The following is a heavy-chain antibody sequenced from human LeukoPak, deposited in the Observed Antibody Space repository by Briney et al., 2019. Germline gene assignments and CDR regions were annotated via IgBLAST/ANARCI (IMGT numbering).Heavy chain of an antibody. CDR3: ARSRDILTGYAFDI. V-gene: IGHV4-59*01. Sequence: SETLSLTCTVSGGSISSYYWSWIRQPPGKGLEWIGYIYYSGSTNYNPSLKSRVTISVDTSKNQFSLKLSSVTAADTAVYYCARSRDILTGYAFDIWGQGAMVTLSS. CDR2: IYYSGST. D-gene: IGHD3-9*01. CDR1: GGSISSYY. J-gene: IGHJ3*02.